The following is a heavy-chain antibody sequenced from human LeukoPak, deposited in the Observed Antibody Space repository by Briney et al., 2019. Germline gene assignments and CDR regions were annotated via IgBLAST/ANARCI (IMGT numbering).Heavy chain of an antibody. CDR2: INSDGSST. J-gene: IGHJ3*02. Sequence: GGSPRLSCAASGFTFSSYWMHWVRQAPGKGLVWVSRINSDGSSTSYADSVKGRFTISRDNAKNTLYLQTNSLRAEDTAVYYCARDRPLLAFDMWGQGTMVTVSS. CDR1: GFTFSSYW. D-gene: IGHD2/OR15-2a*01. V-gene: IGHV3-74*01. CDR3: ARDRPLLAFDM.